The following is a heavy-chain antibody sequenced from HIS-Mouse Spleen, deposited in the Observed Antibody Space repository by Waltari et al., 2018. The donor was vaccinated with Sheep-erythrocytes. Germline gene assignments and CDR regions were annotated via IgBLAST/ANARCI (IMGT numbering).Heavy chain of an antibody. V-gene: IGHV3-21*01. CDR1: GFTFSSYS. Sequence: EVQLVESGGGLVKPGGSLRLSCAAPGFTFSSYSMTWVRQAPGKGLEGVSSISSSSSYIYYADSVKGRFTISRDNAKNSLYLQMNSLRAEDTAVYYCARVASGATFDYWGQGTLVTVSS. CDR3: ARVASGATFDY. J-gene: IGHJ4*02. CDR2: ISSSSSYI. D-gene: IGHD1-26*01.